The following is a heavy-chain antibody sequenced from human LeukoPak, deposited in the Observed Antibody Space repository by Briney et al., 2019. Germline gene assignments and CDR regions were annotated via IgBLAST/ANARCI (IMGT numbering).Heavy chain of an antibody. V-gene: IGHV4-39*01. J-gene: IGHJ4*02. CDR2: IYYSGST. CDR3: ARLLLRDYYFDY. D-gene: IGHD1-26*01. Sequence: PSETLSLTCTASGGSISSSSYYWGWIRQPPGKGLEWIGSIYYSGSTYYNPSLKSRVTISVDTSKNQFSLKLSSVTAADTAVYYCARLLLRDYYFDYWGQGTLVTVSS. CDR1: GGSISSSSYY.